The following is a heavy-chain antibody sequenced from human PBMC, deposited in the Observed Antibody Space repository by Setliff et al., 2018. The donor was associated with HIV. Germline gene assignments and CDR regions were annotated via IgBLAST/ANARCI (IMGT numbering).Heavy chain of an antibody. J-gene: IGHJ4*02. CDR3: ANGNDRFEN. D-gene: IGHD3-16*01. CDR2: ISGPGATI. Sequence: GASLKISCAASGFDFTTYAMTWLRQVPGKGLEWVSSISGPGATIFFADALKGRFTISRDNFQNTLYLQMNNLRAEDTAVYFCANGNDRFENWGQGTLVTVSS. V-gene: IGHV3-23*01. CDR1: GFDFTTYA.